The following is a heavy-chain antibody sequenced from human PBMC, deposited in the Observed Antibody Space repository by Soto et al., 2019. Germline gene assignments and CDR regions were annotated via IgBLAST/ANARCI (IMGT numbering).Heavy chain of an antibody. D-gene: IGHD4-4*01. CDR3: ARVGSTTVTTDYYYYGMDV. CDR1: GYTFTSYY. J-gene: IGHJ6*02. Sequence: ASVKVSCKASGYTFTSYYMHWVRQAPGQGLDWMGIINPSGGSTSYAQKFQGRVTMTRDTSTSTVYMELSSLRSEDTAVYYCARVGSTTVTTDYYYYGMDVWGQGTTVTVSS. V-gene: IGHV1-46*01. CDR2: INPSGGST.